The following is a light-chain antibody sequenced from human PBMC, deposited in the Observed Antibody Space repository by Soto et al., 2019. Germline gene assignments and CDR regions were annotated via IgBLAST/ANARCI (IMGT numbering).Light chain of an antibody. CDR1: SSDVGGYNY. V-gene: IGLV2-14*01. CDR2: DVS. J-gene: IGLJ3*02. CDR3: SSYTSSSPLWV. Sequence: QSVLTQPASVSGSPGQSITISCTGTSSDVGGYNYASWYQQHPGKAPKLMIYDVSNRPSGVSNRFSGSKSGNTASLTISGLQAEDEADYYCSSYTSSSPLWVFGGGTKLTVL.